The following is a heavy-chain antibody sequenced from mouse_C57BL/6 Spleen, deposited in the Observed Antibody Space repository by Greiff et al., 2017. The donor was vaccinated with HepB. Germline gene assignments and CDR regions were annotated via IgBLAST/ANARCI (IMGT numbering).Heavy chain of an antibody. CDR1: GYTFTSYN. Sequence: LQQSGAELVRPGASVKMSCKASGYTFTSYNMHWVNQTHKQGLEWIGAIYPGNGDTSYNQKFKGKATLTVDKSSSTAYMQLSSLTSEDSAVYVCASWGRRPWFAYWGQGTLVTVSA. CDR2: IYPGNGDT. D-gene: IGHD2-12*01. V-gene: IGHV1-12*01. CDR3: ASWGRRPWFAY. J-gene: IGHJ3*01.